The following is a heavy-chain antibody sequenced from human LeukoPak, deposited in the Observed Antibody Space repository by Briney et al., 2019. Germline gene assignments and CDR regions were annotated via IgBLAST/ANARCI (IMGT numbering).Heavy chain of an antibody. Sequence: ASVKVSCKASGGTFSSYAISWVRQAPGQGLEWMGWMNPNSGNTGYAQKFQGGVTMTRNTSISTAYMELSSLRSEDTAVYYCARGYYDSSGVNWFDPWGQGTLVTVSS. V-gene: IGHV1-8*02. D-gene: IGHD3-22*01. CDR1: GGTFSSYA. CDR2: MNPNSGNT. J-gene: IGHJ5*02. CDR3: ARGYYDSSGVNWFDP.